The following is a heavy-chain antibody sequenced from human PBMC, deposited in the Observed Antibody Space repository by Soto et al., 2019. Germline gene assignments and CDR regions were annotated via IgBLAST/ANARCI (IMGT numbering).Heavy chain of an antibody. CDR1: GYTFTSYG. CDR2: ISAYNGNT. CDR3: ARDKGTIGADFWSIYYYYYGMDV. J-gene: IGHJ6*02. Sequence: GASVKVSCKASGYTFTSYGMSWVRQAPGQGLEWMGWISAYNGNTNYAQKLQGRVTMTTDTSTSTAYMELRSLRSDDTAVYYCARDKGTIGADFWSIYYYYYGMDVWGQGTTVTVSS. V-gene: IGHV1-18*01. D-gene: IGHD3-3*01.